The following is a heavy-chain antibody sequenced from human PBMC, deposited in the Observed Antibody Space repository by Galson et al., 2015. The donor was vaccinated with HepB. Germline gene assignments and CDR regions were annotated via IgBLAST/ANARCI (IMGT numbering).Heavy chain of an antibody. V-gene: IGHV2-5*01. CDR3: IHRWAVTLNAFEI. Sequence: PALVKPTQTLTLTCTFSVFSLTTSGVGVGWIRPPPGKALEWLALIYWNDDKRYSPSLKSRLTITKDTSKNQVVLTVTNMDPVDTATYYCIHRWAVTLNAFEIGGQGTMVTASS. CDR1: VFSLTTSGVG. CDR2: IYWNDDK. J-gene: IGHJ3*02. D-gene: IGHD4-17*01.